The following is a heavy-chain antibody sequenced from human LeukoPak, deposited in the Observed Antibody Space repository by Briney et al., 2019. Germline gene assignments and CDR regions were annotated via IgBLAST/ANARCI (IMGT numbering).Heavy chain of an antibody. CDR1: GYSFTNYW. CDR3: ARAAFCSGGSCYSGSWFDP. Sequence: GESLRISRKGSGYSFTNYWIAWVREMSGKRLEWRGIIYPGDSETRYSPSFPGQVTISADKYISTAYLQWRSLKASDTAMYYCARAAFCSGGSCYSGSWFDPWGQGTLVTVSS. D-gene: IGHD2-15*01. J-gene: IGHJ5*02. CDR2: IYPGDSET. V-gene: IGHV5-51*01.